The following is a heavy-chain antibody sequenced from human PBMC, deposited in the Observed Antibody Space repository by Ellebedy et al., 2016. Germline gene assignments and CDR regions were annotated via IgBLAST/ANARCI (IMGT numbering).Heavy chain of an antibody. CDR1: GFTFSDYY. V-gene: IGHV3-11*06. J-gene: IGHJ6*03. CDR2: ISSSSSYT. D-gene: IGHD2-2*01. Sequence: GGSLRLSXAASGFTFSDYYMSWIRQAPGKGLEWVSYISSSSSYTNYADSVKGRFTISRDNAKNSLYLQMNSLRAEDTAVYYCAREAYPPYYYYMDVWGKGTTVTVSS. CDR3: AREAYPPYYYYMDV.